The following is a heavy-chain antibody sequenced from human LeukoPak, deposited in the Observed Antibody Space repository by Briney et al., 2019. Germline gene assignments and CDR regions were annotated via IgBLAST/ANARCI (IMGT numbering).Heavy chain of an antibody. J-gene: IGHJ3*02. CDR3: ARAICSRGSCYSLVTFDM. CDR2: ITSSGNTK. D-gene: IGHD2-15*01. V-gene: IGHV3-48*03. Sequence: GGSLRLSCAASGFSFSAYEMVWVRQAPGMGLEWTSYITSSGNTKYYLDSVKGRFSISRDNAKNSLYLQMNSLRAEDTAIYYCARAICSRGSCYSLVTFDMWGQGSMVTVSS. CDR1: GFSFSAYE.